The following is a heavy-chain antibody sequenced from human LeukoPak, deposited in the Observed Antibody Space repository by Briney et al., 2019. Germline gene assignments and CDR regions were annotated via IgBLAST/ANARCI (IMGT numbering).Heavy chain of an antibody. V-gene: IGHV3-23*01. Sequence: QPGASLILSCAASGFTFSSYAMSWVRRAPGKGLEWVSGITTSGGSASYAASVKGRFTISRDNPGNTLFMEMHRQRAEDTAVYYCAKARVGATTGDAFDIWGQGTMVTVSS. CDR3: AKARVGATTGDAFDI. J-gene: IGHJ3*02. CDR2: ITTSGGSA. CDR1: GFTFSSYA. D-gene: IGHD1-26*01.